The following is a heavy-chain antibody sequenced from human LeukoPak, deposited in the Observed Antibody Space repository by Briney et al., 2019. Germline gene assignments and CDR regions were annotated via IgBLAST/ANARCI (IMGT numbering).Heavy chain of an antibody. CDR2: VYQSGRT. J-gene: IGHJ6*02. CDR1: GGSIKRNNW. V-gene: IGHV4-4*02. Sequence: AGTLSLTCAVSGGSIKRNNWWGSVRQPPGKGVGWIGEVYQSGRTNYNPSLETRVTVSVDKSKNQFSLDLSSVTAADTAVYYCARFCGSTSWHSGYYYGIDVWGQGTTVTVSS. CDR3: ARFCGSTSWHSGYYYGIDV. D-gene: IGHD2-2*01.